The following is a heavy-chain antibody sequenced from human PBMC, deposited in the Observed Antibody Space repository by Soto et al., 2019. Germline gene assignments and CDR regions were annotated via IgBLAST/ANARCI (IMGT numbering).Heavy chain of an antibody. V-gene: IGHV4-30-4*01. CDR2: IYYSGST. Sequence: PSETLSLTCTVSGGSISSGDYYWSWIRQPPGKGLEWIGYIYYSGSTYYNPSLKSRVTISVDTSKNQFSLKLSSVTAADTAVYYCARDRYLPYYGSGSPYYYGMDVWGQGTTVTVSS. CDR1: GGSISSGDYY. D-gene: IGHD3-10*01. J-gene: IGHJ6*02. CDR3: ARDRYLPYYGSGSPYYYGMDV.